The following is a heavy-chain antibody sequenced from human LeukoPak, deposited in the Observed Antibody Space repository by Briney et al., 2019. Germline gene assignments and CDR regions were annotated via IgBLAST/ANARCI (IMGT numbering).Heavy chain of an antibody. J-gene: IGHJ4*02. V-gene: IGHV4-59*02. D-gene: IGHD7-27*01. CDR3: ATRKLGNDY. CDR2: IYYTES. CDR1: GGSVSNYY. Sequence: PSETLSLTCTVSGGSVSNYYWSWIRQSPGKGLEWIGYIYYTESSYNPSLKSRVTISADTSKNQFSLKLYSVTAADTAVYYCATRKLGNDYWGQGTLVTVSS.